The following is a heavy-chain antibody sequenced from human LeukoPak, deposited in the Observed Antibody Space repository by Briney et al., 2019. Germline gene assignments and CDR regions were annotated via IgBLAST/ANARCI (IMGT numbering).Heavy chain of an antibody. V-gene: IGHV4-30-2*01. Sequence: PSETLPLTCAVSGGSISSGDYSWSWIRQPPGKGLERIGYIFHSGTTYYNPSLKSRVTISVDRSKKQFSLNLSSVTAADTAVYYCARGVISGSGCFDYWGQGTLVTVSS. CDR2: IFHSGTT. CDR1: GGSISSGDYS. J-gene: IGHJ4*02. CDR3: ARGVISGSGCFDY. D-gene: IGHD3-10*01.